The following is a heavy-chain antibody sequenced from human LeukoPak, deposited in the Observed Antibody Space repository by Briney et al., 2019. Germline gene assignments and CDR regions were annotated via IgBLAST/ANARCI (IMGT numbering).Heavy chain of an antibody. J-gene: IGHJ5*02. Sequence: GASVKVSCKVSGYTLTELSMYWVRQAPGKGLEWMGGFDPEDGETIYAQKFQGRVTMTRNTSISTAYMELSSLRSEDTAVYYCARGPFFAAAMRGWFDPWGQGTLVTVSS. CDR3: ARGPFFAAAMRGWFDP. V-gene: IGHV1-24*01. CDR1: GYTLTELS. D-gene: IGHD2-2*01. CDR2: FDPEDGET.